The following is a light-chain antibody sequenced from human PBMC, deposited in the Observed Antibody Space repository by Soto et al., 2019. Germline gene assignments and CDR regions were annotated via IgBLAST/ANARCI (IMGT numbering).Light chain of an antibody. CDR1: SSNIGRDY. CDR3: VAWDGSLSGYV. CDR2: RGN. V-gene: IGLV1-47*01. Sequence: QAVLTQPPSVSGTPGQRVNISCSGSSSNIGRDYVYWYQQFPGTAPKLLISRGNQRPSGFPDRFSGSKSGTSASLAISGLRSDDESDYYCVAWDGSLSGYVFGTGTKLTVL. J-gene: IGLJ1*01.